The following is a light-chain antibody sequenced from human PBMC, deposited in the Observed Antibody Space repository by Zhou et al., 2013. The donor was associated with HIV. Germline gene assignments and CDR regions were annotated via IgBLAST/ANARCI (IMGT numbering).Light chain of an antibody. J-gene: IGKJ1*01. Sequence: EIVMTQSPATLSVSPGERATLSCRASQILSSNLAWYQQKPGQAPRLLIYGASTRATGIPARFSGSGSGTEFTLTISSLQPEDFATYYCQQSYTTPRTFGQGTKVEIK. CDR1: QILSSN. V-gene: IGKV3-15*01. CDR3: QQSYTTPRT. CDR2: GAS.